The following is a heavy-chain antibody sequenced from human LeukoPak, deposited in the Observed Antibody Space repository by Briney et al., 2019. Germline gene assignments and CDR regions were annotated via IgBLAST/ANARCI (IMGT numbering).Heavy chain of an antibody. D-gene: IGHD4-11*01. V-gene: IGHV3-23*01. CDR3: AKDRYSNYGNWFDP. CDR1: GFTFNSYA. Sequence: GGSLILSCAASGFTFNSYAMNWVRQAPGKGLEWVSGISGSGGSTFYADSVKGRFTISRDNSKNTLYLQMNSLRAEDTAVYYCAKDRYSNYGNWFDPWGQGTLVTVFS. J-gene: IGHJ5*02. CDR2: ISGSGGST.